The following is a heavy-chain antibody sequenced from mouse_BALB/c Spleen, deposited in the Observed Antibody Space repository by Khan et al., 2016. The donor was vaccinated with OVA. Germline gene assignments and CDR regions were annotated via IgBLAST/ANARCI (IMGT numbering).Heavy chain of an antibody. D-gene: IGHD1-1*01. V-gene: IGHV1S81*02. CDR1: GYTFTSYW. Sequence: QVQLQQPGAELVKAGASVKMSCKASGYTFTSYWMHWVKQRLGQGIEWFAETNTTNGRTYYTEKFKSKATLTVDKSSTTASMLLSGPTFEDSAGYYCTRRKKIVATYVDVGGQGTTLTVSS. CDR3: TRRKKIVATYVDV. J-gene: IGHJ2*01. CDR2: TNTTNGRT.